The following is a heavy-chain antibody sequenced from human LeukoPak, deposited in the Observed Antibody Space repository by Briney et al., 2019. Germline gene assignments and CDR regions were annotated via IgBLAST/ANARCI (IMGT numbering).Heavy chain of an antibody. CDR3: ARGVRYYYGSGSYYLYYYYYYMDV. J-gene: IGHJ6*03. D-gene: IGHD3-10*01. CDR2: INHSGST. Sequence: SETLSLTCAVYGGSFSGYYWSWIRQPPGKGLEWIGEINHSGSTNYNPSLKSRVTISVDTSKNQFSLKLSSVTAADTAVYYCARGVRYYYGSGSYYLYYYYYYMDVWGKGTTVTVPS. V-gene: IGHV4-34*01. CDR1: GGSFSGYY.